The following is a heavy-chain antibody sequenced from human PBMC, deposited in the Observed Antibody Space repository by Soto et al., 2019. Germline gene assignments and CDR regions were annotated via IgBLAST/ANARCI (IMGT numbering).Heavy chain of an antibody. CDR3: ARRMTTVTKLTYYYYYMDV. J-gene: IGHJ6*03. CDR1: GFTFSSYA. CDR2: ISSNGGST. V-gene: IGHV3-64*01. Sequence: GGSLRLSCAASGFTFSSYAMHWVRQAPGKGLEYVSAISSNGGSTYYANSVKGRFTISRDNSKNTLYLQMGSLRAEDMAVYYCARRMTTVTKLTYYYYYMDVWGKGTTVTVSS. D-gene: IGHD4-17*01.